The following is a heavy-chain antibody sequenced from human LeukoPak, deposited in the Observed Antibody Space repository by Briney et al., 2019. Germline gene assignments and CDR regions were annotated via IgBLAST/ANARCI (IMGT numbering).Heavy chain of an antibody. CDR3: AREYCGGTCSPNDPFDS. CDR1: GDSVSTNIAA. V-gene: IGHV6-1*01. CDR2: TYYRSKWYN. J-gene: IGHJ5*01. Sequence: SQTLSLTCAISGDSVSTNIAAWNWIRQSPSRGLEWLGRTYYRSKWYNDYALSVKSRTSINADTSKNQVSLQVNSVTPEDTAVYYCAREYCGGTCSPNDPFDSWGQGTLVTVSS. D-gene: IGHD2-21*02.